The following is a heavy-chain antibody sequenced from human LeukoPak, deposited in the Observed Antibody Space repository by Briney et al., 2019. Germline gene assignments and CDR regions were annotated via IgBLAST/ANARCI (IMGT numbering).Heavy chain of an antibody. CDR1: GGSISSYY. J-gene: IGHJ4*02. CDR2: IYYRGST. Sequence: PSETLSLTCTVSGGSISSYYWSWIRQPPGKGLEWIGYIYYRGSTNYNPSLKSRVTMSIDTSKNQFSLKLNSVTAADTAVYYCARDPKDFYDTSNYLYFDYWGRGTLVTVSS. V-gene: IGHV4-59*01. CDR3: ARDPKDFYDTSNYLYFDY. D-gene: IGHD3-22*01.